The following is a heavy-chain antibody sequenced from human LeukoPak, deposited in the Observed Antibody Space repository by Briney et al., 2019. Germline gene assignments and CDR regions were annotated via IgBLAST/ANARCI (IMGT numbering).Heavy chain of an antibody. CDR2: IYSGGST. D-gene: IGHD4-17*01. Sequence: PGGSLRLSCAASGFTFSSNYMSWVRQAPGKGLEWVSVIYSGGSTYYTDSVKGRFTIFRDNSKNTLYLQMNRLRAEDTAEYYCARETHAYGFDYWGQGTLVTVSS. V-gene: IGHV3-53*01. CDR3: ARETHAYGFDY. CDR1: GFTFSSNY. J-gene: IGHJ4*02.